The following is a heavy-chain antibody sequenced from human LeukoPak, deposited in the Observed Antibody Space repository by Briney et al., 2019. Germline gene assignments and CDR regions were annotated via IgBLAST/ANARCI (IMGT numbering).Heavy chain of an antibody. CDR1: GGSFSGYY. CDR3: ARLGGNSGNY. D-gene: IGHD4-23*01. J-gene: IGHJ4*02. CDR2: INHSGST. Sequence: SETLSLTCAVYGGSFSGYYWSWIRQPPGKGLEWIGEINHSGSTNYNPSLKSRVTISVDTSKNQFSLKLSSVTAADTAVYYCARLGGNSGNYWGQGTLVTVSS. V-gene: IGHV4-34*01.